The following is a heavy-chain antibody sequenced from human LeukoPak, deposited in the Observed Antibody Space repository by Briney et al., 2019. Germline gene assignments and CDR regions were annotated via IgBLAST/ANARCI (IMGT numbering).Heavy chain of an antibody. V-gene: IGHV7-4-1*02. CDR2: INTKTGKS. CDR1: GYTFTSYG. CDR3: VXXXWLQXXXXXFDF. Sequence: ASVKVSCKASGYTFTSYGISWVRQAPGQGLEWMGSINTKTGKSTYAXXFTXXXLFSLDTSVSTAYLQISSLTAEDTAMYYCVXXXWLQXXXXXFDFWGQGTVVSVSS. J-gene: IGHJ3*01. D-gene: IGHD4-11*01.